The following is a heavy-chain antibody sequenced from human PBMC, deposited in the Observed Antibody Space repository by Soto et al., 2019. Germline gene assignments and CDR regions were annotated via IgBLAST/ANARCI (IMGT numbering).Heavy chain of an antibody. D-gene: IGHD3-16*01. J-gene: IGHJ6*02. V-gene: IGHV1-18*01. CDR3: AMVDNYVTPTPQDV. Sequence: ASVKVSCKASGYTFTRYYINWVRQAPGQGLEWMGWVSAYNGNTHYEQKLQGRVTLTTDTSTSTAYMELRSLRSDDTAVYYCAMVDNYVTPTPQDVWGQGTTVTVSS. CDR1: GYTFTRYY. CDR2: VSAYNGNT.